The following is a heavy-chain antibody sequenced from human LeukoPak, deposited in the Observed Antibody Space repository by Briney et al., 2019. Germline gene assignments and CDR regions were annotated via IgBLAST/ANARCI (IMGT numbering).Heavy chain of an antibody. V-gene: IGHV3-30*04. CDR1: GFTFSSYE. D-gene: IGHD1-1*01. CDR2: VSYDGSYK. J-gene: IGHJ4*02. Sequence: GGSLRLSCAASGFTFSSYEMNWVRQAPGKGLEWVAVVSYDGSYKYYADSVKGRFTTSRDNSKNTLYLQMNSLRAEDTAVYYCARAPGYGAAYYFDYWGQGTLVTVSS. CDR3: ARAPGYGAAYYFDY.